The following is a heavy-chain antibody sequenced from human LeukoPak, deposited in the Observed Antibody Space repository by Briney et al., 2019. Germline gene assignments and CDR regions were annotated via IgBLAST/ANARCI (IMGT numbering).Heavy chain of an antibody. V-gene: IGHV4-34*01. CDR2: INHSGST. D-gene: IGHD1-14*01. CDR3: ARRGPGHRNDY. J-gene: IGHJ4*02. Sequence: PSETLYLTCAVYGGSFSGYYWSWIRQPPGKGLEWIGEINHSGSTNYNPSLKSRVTISVDTSKNQFSLKLSSVTAADTAVYYCARRGPGHRNDYWGQGTLVTVSS. CDR1: GGSFSGYY.